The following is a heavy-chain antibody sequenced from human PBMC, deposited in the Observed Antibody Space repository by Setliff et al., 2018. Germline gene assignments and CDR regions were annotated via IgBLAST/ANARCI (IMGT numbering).Heavy chain of an antibody. CDR2: WYTSGIT. CDR3: ARGQNSYHPGSWGPLYDH. Sequence: LSLTCTVSGGSISGGTYYWTWIRQPAGKGLEWIGHWYTSGITNYNPSLKSQVTISVDTSKNQFSLKLSSVTAADTAVFSCARGQNSYHPGSWGPLYDHWGQGTQVTVSS. V-gene: IGHV4-61*09. J-gene: IGHJ4*02. D-gene: IGHD3-10*01. CDR1: GGSISGGTYY.